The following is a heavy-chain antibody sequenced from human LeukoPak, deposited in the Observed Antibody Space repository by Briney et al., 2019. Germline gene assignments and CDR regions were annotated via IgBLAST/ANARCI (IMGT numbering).Heavy chain of an antibody. V-gene: IGHV3-21*04. CDR2: ISSSSSYI. CDR3: ARIYGSGSYYKLDY. Sequence: GGSLRLSCAASGFTFSRNSLIWVRQAPGKGLEWVSSISSSSSYIYYADSVKGRFTISRDNAKNSLYLQMNSLRVEDTAVYYCARIYGSGSYYKLDYWGQGTLVTVSS. J-gene: IGHJ4*02. CDR1: GFTFSRNS. D-gene: IGHD3-10*01.